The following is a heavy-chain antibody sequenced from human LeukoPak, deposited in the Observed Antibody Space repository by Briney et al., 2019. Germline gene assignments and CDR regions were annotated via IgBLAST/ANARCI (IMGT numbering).Heavy chain of an antibody. CDR2: ISWNGGSI. CDR3: AKGRKATVTSDFDY. CDR1: GYTFDDYA. J-gene: IGHJ4*02. Sequence: GGSLRLSCAVSGYTFDDYAMHWVRQAPGKGLEWVSGISWNGGSIGYADSGKGRFTISRDNAKNSLYLQMNSLRAEDMALYYCAKGRKATVTSDFDYWGQGTLVTVSS. D-gene: IGHD4-17*01. V-gene: IGHV3-9*03.